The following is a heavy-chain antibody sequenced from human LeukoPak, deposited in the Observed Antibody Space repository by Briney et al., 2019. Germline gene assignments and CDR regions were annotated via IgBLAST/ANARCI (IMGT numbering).Heavy chain of an antibody. V-gene: IGHV3-15*01. Sequence: PGGSLRLSCAASGFTFSNAWMSWVRQAPGKGLEWVGRIKSKTDGGTTDYAAPVKGRFTISRDDSKNTLYLQMNSLKTEDTAVYYCTLNDYGDYGDYWGQGTLVTVSS. CDR1: GFTFSNAW. CDR2: IKSKTDGGTT. CDR3: TLNDYGDYGDY. D-gene: IGHD4-17*01. J-gene: IGHJ4*02.